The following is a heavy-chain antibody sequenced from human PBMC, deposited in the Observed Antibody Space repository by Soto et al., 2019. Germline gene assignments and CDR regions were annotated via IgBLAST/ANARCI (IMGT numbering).Heavy chain of an antibody. CDR2: INHSGST. V-gene: IGHV4-34*01. CDR3: ATSTPTMVRGRGVDY. Sequence: QVQLQQWGAGLLKPSETLSLTCAVYGGSFSGYYWSWIRQPPGKGLEWIGEINHSGSTNYNPSLKSRVTISVDTSKNQFSLKLSSVTAADTAVYYCATSTPTMVRGRGVDYWGQGTLVTVSS. D-gene: IGHD3-10*01. J-gene: IGHJ4*02. CDR1: GGSFSGYY.